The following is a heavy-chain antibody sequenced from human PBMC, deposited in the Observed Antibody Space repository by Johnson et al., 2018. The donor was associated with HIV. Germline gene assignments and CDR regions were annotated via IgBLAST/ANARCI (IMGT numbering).Heavy chain of an antibody. J-gene: IGHJ3*02. D-gene: IGHD3-22*01. V-gene: IGHV3-9*01. Sequence: VQLVESGGGLVQPGRSLRLSCAASGFTFDDYAMRWVRQAHGKGLGWVSGISGNGGSTGYSGSVKGRFIISRDNAKNSLYLQMNSLRAEDTAVYYCARDKDSSGYYYNDAFDIWGQGTMVTVSS. CDR1: GFTFDDYA. CDR2: ISGNGGST. CDR3: ARDKDSSGYYYNDAFDI.